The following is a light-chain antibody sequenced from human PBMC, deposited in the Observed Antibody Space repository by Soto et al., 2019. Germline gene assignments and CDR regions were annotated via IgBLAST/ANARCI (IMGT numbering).Light chain of an antibody. CDR3: QPYGSSPPLT. V-gene: IGKV3-20*01. Sequence: EIVLTQSPGTLSLSPGERATLSCRASQSVSSSYLAWYQQKPGQAPRLLIYAASSRPTGIPDRFSGSGSGTEFTLSISRLEPEDFAVYYCQPYGSSPPLTFGGGTKVDIK. CDR1: QSVSSSY. J-gene: IGKJ4*01. CDR2: AAS.